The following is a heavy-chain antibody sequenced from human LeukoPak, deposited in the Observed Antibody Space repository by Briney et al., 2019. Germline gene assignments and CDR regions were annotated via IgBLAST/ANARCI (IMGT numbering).Heavy chain of an antibody. D-gene: IGHD5-18*01. CDR2: IYTSGST. V-gene: IGHV4-4*07. CDR1: GGSISSYY. J-gene: IGHJ4*02. CDR3: ARARGGYSYGYYFDY. Sequence: SETLSLTCTLSGGSISSYYWSWIRQPAGKGLEWIGRIYTSGSTNYNPSLKSRVTMSVDTSKNQFSLKLRSVTAAETAAYYCARARGGYSYGYYFDYWGQGTLVTVSS.